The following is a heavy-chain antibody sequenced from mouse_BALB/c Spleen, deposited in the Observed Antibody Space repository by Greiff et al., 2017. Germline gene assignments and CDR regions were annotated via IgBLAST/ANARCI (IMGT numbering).Heavy chain of an antibody. CDR1: GFTFSSYA. Sequence: EVKLVESGGGLVKPGGSLKLSCAASGFTFSSYAMSWVRQTPEKRLEWVASISSGGSTYYPDSVKGRFTISRDNARNTLYLQMSSLRSEDTAMYYCARGRGTVYYFDYWGQGTTLTVSS. CDR2: ISSGGST. V-gene: IGHV5-6-5*01. J-gene: IGHJ2*01. D-gene: IGHD1-1*02. CDR3: ARGRGTVYYFDY.